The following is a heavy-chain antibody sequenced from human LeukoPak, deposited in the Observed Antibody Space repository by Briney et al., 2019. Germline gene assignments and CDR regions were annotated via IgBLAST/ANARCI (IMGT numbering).Heavy chain of an antibody. CDR1: GGSISTYY. D-gene: IGHD4-17*01. CDR2: IHYSGST. J-gene: IGHJ3*02. CDR3: AGDYRDAFDI. V-gene: IGHV4-59*01. Sequence: SETLSLTCTVSGGSISTYYWNWIRQPPGKGLEWIGYIHYSGSTKYNPSLKSRVIISVDTSKNQFSLKLSSVTAADTAVYFCAGDYRDAFDIWGQGTLVTVSS.